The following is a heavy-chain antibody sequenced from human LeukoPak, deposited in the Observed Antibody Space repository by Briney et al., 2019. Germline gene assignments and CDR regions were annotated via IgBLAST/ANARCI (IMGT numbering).Heavy chain of an antibody. V-gene: IGHV1-2*02. J-gene: IGHJ4*02. CDR3: ARDKSGNSGWYSYFDY. CDR2: INPNSGDT. D-gene: IGHD6-19*01. CDR1: GYPFTRYY. Sequence: ASVKLSCKASGYPFTRYYMHWVPQAPGQGLEWRGWINPNSGDTNYAQKVQGRVTMTRDTSISTAYIELSRLRSDDTAVYYCARDKSGNSGWYSYFDYWGQGTLVTVS.